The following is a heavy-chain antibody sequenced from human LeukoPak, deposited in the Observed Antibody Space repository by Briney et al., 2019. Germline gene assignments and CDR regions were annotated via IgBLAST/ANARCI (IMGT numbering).Heavy chain of an antibody. D-gene: IGHD3-9*01. Sequence: GASVKVSCKASGGTSSSYAISWVRQAPGQGLEWMGGIIPIFGTANYAQKFQGRVTITADKSTSTAYMELSSLRSEDTAVYYCARALKYYDILTGSNWFDPWGQGTLVTVSS. CDR1: GGTSSSYA. CDR2: IIPIFGTA. V-gene: IGHV1-69*06. J-gene: IGHJ5*02. CDR3: ARALKYYDILTGSNWFDP.